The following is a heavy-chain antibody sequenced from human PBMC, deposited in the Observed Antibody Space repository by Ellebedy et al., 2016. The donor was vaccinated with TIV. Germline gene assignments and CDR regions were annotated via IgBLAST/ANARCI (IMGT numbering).Heavy chain of an antibody. Sequence: GGSLRLSXAASGFTFSSYWMHWVHQAPGKGLVWVSRINSDGSSTSYADSVKGRFTISRDNAKNTLYLQMNSLRAEDTAVYYCASNYYDSSGYYYYYGMDVWGQGTTVTVSS. CDR2: INSDGSST. V-gene: IGHV3-74*01. CDR3: ASNYYDSSGYYYYYGMDV. CDR1: GFTFSSYW. D-gene: IGHD3-22*01. J-gene: IGHJ6*02.